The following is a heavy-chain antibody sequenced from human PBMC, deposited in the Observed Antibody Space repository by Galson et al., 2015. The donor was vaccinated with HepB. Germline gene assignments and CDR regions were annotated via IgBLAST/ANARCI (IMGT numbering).Heavy chain of an antibody. CDR3: ARAKCGGDCPFDC. D-gene: IGHD2-21*02. V-gene: IGHV1-18*04. J-gene: IGHJ4*02. CDR1: GYTFTSYG. CDR2: VTAYNGNP. Sequence: SVKVSCKASGYTFTSYGISWGRQAPGQGLEWMGGVTAYNGNPNHAQNLQAGVPRPTDTSPGTAYMELRSLRSDDTAVYYCARAKCGGDCPFDCWGQGTLVTVSS.